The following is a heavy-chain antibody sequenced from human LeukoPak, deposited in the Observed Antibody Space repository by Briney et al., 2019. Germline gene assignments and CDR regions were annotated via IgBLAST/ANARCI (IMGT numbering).Heavy chain of an antibody. CDR3: ARGTLGHYGDPWHFQH. CDR1: GYTFTSYG. V-gene: IGHV1-18*01. D-gene: IGHD4-17*01. J-gene: IGHJ1*01. CDR2: INAYNGNT. Sequence: GASVKVSCKASGYTFTSYGISWVRQAPGQGLEWLGWINAYNGNTNYAQKLQGGVTMTTDTSTSTAYMELRSLRSDDTAVYYCARGTLGHYGDPWHFQHWGQGTLVTVSS.